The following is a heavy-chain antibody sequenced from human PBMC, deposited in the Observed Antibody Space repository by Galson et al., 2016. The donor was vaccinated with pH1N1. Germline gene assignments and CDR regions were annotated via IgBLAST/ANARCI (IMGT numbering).Heavy chain of an antibody. D-gene: IGHD3-16*02. Sequence: SLRLSCAASGFTFSSYWMHWVRQVPGKGLEWVANIKEDGSETYYVDSVRGRFTISRDNAKNSLYLQMNSLRDGDTALYYCARAIGSRSAYWGQGTLVTVSS. CDR1: GFTFSSYW. J-gene: IGHJ4*02. V-gene: IGHV3-7*01. CDR2: IKEDGSET. CDR3: ARAIGSRSAY.